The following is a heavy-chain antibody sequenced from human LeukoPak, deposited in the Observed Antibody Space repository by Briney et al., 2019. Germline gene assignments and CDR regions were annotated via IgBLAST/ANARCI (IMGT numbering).Heavy chain of an antibody. J-gene: IGHJ5*02. CDR1: GYSISSGYY. CDR3: ARGTEANWFDP. Sequence: SETLSLTCTVSGYSISSGYYWGWIRQPPGKGLEWIGSIYHSGSTYYNPSLKSRVTISVDRSKNQFSLKLSSVTAADTAVYYCARGTEANWFDPWGQGTLVTVSS. CDR2: IYHSGST. V-gene: IGHV4-38-2*02.